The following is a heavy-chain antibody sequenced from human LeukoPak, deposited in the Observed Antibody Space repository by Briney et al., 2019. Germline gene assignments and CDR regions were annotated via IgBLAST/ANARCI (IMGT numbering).Heavy chain of an antibody. CDR3: ARWAYYDILTGYYLFDY. CDR1: GGSISRGGYC. J-gene: IGHJ4*02. V-gene: IGHV4-31*02. CDR2: IYYSGST. D-gene: IGHD3-9*01. Sequence: SQTLSLTWTVSGGSISRGGYCWSWIRQHPGKGLEWIGHIYYSGSTYYNPSLKRRVPLTVDTSKNQFSLKLSSVTAADTAVYFCARWAYYDILTGYYLFDYWGQGTLVTVSS.